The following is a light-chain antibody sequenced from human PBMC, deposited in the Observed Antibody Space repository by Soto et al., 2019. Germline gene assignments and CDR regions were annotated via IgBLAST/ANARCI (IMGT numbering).Light chain of an antibody. V-gene: IGLV1-44*01. Sequence: QSVLTQSPSESGTPGQRVTISCSGSRSNIGSNTVNWYQQLPGTAPKFLIYSNNQRPSGVPKRFSGSKSGTSASLAISGLQSEDEADYYCATWDDSLNGHVVFGGGTQLTVL. CDR2: SNN. J-gene: IGLJ2*01. CDR1: RSNIGSNT. CDR3: ATWDDSLNGHVV.